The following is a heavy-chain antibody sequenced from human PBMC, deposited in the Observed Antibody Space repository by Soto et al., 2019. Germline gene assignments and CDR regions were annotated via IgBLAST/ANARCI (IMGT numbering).Heavy chain of an antibody. CDR3: ARGRGYSSPDY. V-gene: IGHV4-31*03. J-gene: IGHJ4*02. CDR1: GGSISSGGYY. CDR2: IYYSGST. D-gene: IGHD5-18*01. Sequence: QVQLQESGPGLVKPSQTLSLTCTVSGGSISSGGYYWSWIRQHPGKGLEWIGYIYYSGSTYYSPSLNSRVTIAVDTSKTHFSLKLSSVTAADTAVYYCARGRGYSSPDYWGQGTLVTVSS.